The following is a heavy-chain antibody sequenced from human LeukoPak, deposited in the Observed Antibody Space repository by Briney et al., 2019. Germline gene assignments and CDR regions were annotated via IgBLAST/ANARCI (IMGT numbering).Heavy chain of an antibody. Sequence: PSETLSLTCTVSGGSISSDYWSWIRQPAGKGLEWIGRIYTSGSTNYKHSPNSRVTMSVDTSKNQYSLQLSSVTAADTAVYYCARERRGYSSSSGNSFDPWGQGTLVTVSS. CDR2: IYTSGST. V-gene: IGHV4-4*07. CDR3: ARERRGYSSSSGNSFDP. CDR1: GGSISSDY. J-gene: IGHJ5*02. D-gene: IGHD6-6*01.